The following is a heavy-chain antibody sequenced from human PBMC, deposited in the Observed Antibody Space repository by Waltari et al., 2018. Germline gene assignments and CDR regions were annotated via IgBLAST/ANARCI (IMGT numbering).Heavy chain of an antibody. CDR2: LNHSGST. Sequence: QVQLQQWGAGLLKPSETLSLTCAVYGGSFSGYYWSWIRQPPGKGLEWIGELNHSGSTNYNPSLKSRVTISVDTSKNQFSLKLSSVTAADTAVYYCARETAVAGIDYWGQGTLVTVSS. D-gene: IGHD6-19*01. CDR1: GGSFSGYY. J-gene: IGHJ4*02. CDR3: ARETAVAGIDY. V-gene: IGHV4-34*01.